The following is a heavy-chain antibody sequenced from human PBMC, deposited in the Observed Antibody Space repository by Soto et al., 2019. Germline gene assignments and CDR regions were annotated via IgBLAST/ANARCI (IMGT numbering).Heavy chain of an antibody. V-gene: IGHV3-33*01. D-gene: IGHD5-18*01. CDR3: ARESLVDTDFDY. J-gene: IGHJ4*02. CDR2: IWYDGSNK. Sequence: GGSLRLSCAASGFTFSSYGMHWVRQAPGKGLEWVAVIWYDGSNKYYADSVKGRFTISRDNSKNTLYLQMNSLRAEDTAVYYCARESLVDTDFDYWGQGTLVTVSS. CDR1: GFTFSSYG.